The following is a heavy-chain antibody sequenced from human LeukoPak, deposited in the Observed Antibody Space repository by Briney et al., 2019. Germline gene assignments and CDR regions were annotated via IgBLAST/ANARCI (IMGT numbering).Heavy chain of an antibody. V-gene: IGHV3-7*03. D-gene: IGHD1-26*01. CDR3: ARGRGSYCFDY. CDR2: IKQDGGKT. Sequence: GGSLRLSCAGPGFSFSKYAASWVRQAPGKGLEWVSNIKQDGGKTYSVDSVKGRFTISRDNAKNSLYLQMNSLRAEDTDVYYCARGRGSYCFDYWGQGTLVTVSS. J-gene: IGHJ4*02. CDR1: GFSFSKYA.